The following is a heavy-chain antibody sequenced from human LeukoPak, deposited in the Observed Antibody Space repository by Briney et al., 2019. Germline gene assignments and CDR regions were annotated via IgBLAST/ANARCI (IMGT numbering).Heavy chain of an antibody. CDR2: LYNAGST. Sequence: GGSLRLSCVASGFTVSNKYMSWVRQAPGKGLEWVSVLYNAGSTYYADSVKGRFTISRDNSKNTLYLQMYSLRAEDTAVYYCARLAAAGTSSIYKFDYWGQGTLVTVSS. CDR3: ARLAAAGTSSIYKFDY. V-gene: IGHV3-53*01. D-gene: IGHD6-13*01. CDR1: GFTVSNKY. J-gene: IGHJ4*02.